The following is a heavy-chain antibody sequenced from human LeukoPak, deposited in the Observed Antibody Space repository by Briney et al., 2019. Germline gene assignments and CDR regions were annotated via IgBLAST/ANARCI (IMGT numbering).Heavy chain of an antibody. D-gene: IGHD6-13*01. CDR2: IYHSGST. CDR3: ARATRRAAAGTRAFDI. CDR1: GGSISSGGYS. J-gene: IGHJ3*02. V-gene: IGHV4-30-2*01. Sequence: SETLSLTCAVSGGSISSGGYSWSWIGQPPGKGLEWIGYIYHSGSTYYNPSLKSRVTISVDRSKNQFSLKLSSVTAADTAVYYCARATRRAAAGTRAFDIWGQGTMVTVSS.